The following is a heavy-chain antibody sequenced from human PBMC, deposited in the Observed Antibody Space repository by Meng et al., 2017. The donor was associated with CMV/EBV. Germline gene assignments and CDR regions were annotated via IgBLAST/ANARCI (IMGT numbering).Heavy chain of an antibody. Sequence: GESLKISCAASGFTFSSYWMSWVRQAPGKGLEWVANIKQDGSEKYYVDSVKGRFTISRDNAKNSLYLQMNSLRAEDTAVYYCARDRPTRKSNPNIVVVPGGVDYWGQGTLVTVSS. CDR1: GFTFSSYW. V-gene: IGHV3-7*01. D-gene: IGHD2-2*01. J-gene: IGHJ4*02. CDR3: ARDRPTRKSNPNIVVVPGGVDY. CDR2: IKQDGSEK.